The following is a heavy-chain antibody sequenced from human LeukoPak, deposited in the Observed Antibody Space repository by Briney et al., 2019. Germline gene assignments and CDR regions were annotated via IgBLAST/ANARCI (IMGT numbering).Heavy chain of an antibody. V-gene: IGHV4-34*01. J-gene: IGHJ4*02. CDR1: GGSFSGYY. Sequence: PSETLSLTCAVCGGSFSGYYWSWIRQPPGKGLEWIGEINHSGSTNYNPSLKSRVTISVDTSKNQFSLKLSSVTAADTAVYYCARRLARRYYFDYWGQGTLVTVSS. CDR3: ARRLARRYYFDY. CDR2: INHSGST.